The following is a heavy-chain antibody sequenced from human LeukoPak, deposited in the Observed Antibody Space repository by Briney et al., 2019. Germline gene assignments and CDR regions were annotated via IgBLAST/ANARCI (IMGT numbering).Heavy chain of an antibody. D-gene: IGHD6-13*01. J-gene: IGHJ4*02. CDR2: INPNSGGT. CDR1: GYTFTGYY. CDR3: ARFRIAAAANDY. Sequence: ASVKVSCKASGYTFTGYYMHWVRQAPGQGLEWMGWINPNSGGTNYAQKFQGRVTMTRDTSISTAYMELSRLRSDDTAVYYCARFRIAAAANDYWGQGTLVTVSS. V-gene: IGHV1-2*02.